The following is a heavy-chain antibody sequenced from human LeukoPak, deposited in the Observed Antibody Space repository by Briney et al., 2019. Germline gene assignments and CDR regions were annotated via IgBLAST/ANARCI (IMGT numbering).Heavy chain of an antibody. Sequence: GSSVKVSCEASGGTFSSYGISWVRQAPGQGLEWMGRIIPILGIANYAQKFQGRVTITADKSTSTAYMELSSLRSEDTAVYYCARVRVDTAMVLDYWGQGTLVTVSS. V-gene: IGHV1-69*04. CDR3: ARVRVDTAMVLDY. CDR1: GGTFSSYG. CDR2: IIPILGIA. J-gene: IGHJ4*02. D-gene: IGHD5-18*01.